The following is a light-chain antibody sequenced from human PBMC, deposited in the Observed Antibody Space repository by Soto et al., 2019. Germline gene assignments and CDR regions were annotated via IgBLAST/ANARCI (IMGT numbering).Light chain of an antibody. Sequence: EIVMTQSPATLSVSPGERATLSCRASQSVNSNLAWYRQKPGQAPRLLISDASTKATAVPARFSGSGSGTEFTLTTSSLQSEDSGIYYCQQYNFWPPLTFGGGTKVEIK. CDR3: QQYNFWPPLT. CDR1: QSVNSN. J-gene: IGKJ4*01. CDR2: DAS. V-gene: IGKV3-15*01.